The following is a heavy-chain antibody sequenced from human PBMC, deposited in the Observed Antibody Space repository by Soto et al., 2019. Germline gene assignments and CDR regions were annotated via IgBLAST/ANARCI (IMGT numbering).Heavy chain of an antibody. D-gene: IGHD3-10*01. J-gene: IGHJ2*01. V-gene: IGHV3-23*01. CDR1: GFTVSSYA. Sequence: EVQLLESGGGLVQPGGSLRLSCVASGFTVSSYAMSWVRQAPGKGLEWVSTFTASAAIKTDADSVKGRFTISRDNSKNTLYLQMTRRRVEDTAVYYCEKRYALHWGGWYFDLWGRGCLVNVSS. CDR2: FTASAAIK. CDR3: EKRYALHWGGWYFDL.